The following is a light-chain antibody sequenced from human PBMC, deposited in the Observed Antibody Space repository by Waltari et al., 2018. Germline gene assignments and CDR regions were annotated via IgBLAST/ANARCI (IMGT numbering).Light chain of an antibody. J-gene: IGKJ4*01. V-gene: IGKV4-1*01. CDR1: QSVVYSSDNRNY. Sequence: DIVMTQSPDSLAVSLGERATINCKSSQSVVYSSDNRNYLSWYQQKPGQPPNLLIYWASTRESGFPDRFSGSGSGTDFTLTISSLQAEDVAVYYCQQYYITPLSFGGGTKVEIK. CDR2: WAS. CDR3: QQYYITPLS.